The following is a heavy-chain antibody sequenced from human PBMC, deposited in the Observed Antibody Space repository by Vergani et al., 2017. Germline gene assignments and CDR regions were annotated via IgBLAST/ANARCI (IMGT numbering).Heavy chain of an antibody. CDR3: ARGSRYSSSWYVVDY. CDR2: IYYSGST. D-gene: IGHD6-13*01. CDR1: GGSISSYY. Sequence: QVQLQESGPGLVKPSETLSLTCTVSGGSISSYYWSWIRQPPGKGLECIGYIYYSGSTNYNPPLKSRVTISVDTSKNQFSLKLSSVTAADTAVYYCARGSRYSSSWYVVDYWGQGTLVTVSS. J-gene: IGHJ4*02. V-gene: IGHV4-59*01.